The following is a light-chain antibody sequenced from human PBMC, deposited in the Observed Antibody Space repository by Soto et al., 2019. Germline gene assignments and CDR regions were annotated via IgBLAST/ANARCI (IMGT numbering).Light chain of an antibody. V-gene: IGKV3-20*01. CDR1: QSVSSGY. Sequence: DIVLTQSPGTLYLSPGERATLSCXASQSVSSGYLAWYQQRPGQAPRLLIYGASTRATGIPDRFSGSGSGTDFTLTISRLEPEDFAVYYCQQYGTSPWTFGQGTKVDIK. CDR2: GAS. J-gene: IGKJ1*01. CDR3: QQYGTSPWT.